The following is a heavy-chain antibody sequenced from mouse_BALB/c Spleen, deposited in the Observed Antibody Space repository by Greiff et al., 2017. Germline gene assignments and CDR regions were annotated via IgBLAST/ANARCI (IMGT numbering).Heavy chain of an antibody. CDR1: GYSITSGYY. CDR3: ARNWHFDY. D-gene: IGHD4-1*01. Sequence: EVKLQESGPGLVKPSQSLSLTCSVTGYSITSGYYWNWIRQFPGNKLEWMGYISYDGSNNYNPSLKNRISITRDTSKNQFFLKLNSVTTEDTATYYCARNWHFDYWGQGTTLTVSS. J-gene: IGHJ2*01. CDR2: ISYDGSN. V-gene: IGHV3-6*02.